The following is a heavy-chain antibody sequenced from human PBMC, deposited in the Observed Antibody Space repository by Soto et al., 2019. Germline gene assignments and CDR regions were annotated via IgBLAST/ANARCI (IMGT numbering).Heavy chain of an antibody. V-gene: IGHV3-30*19. D-gene: IGHD3-16*01. CDR2: TSYDGSEK. J-gene: IGHJ1*01. CDR3: ARWGTTGGLDV. Sequence: QVQLVESGGGVVQPGTSLRVSCVGSGFTFRSYVIHWVRQAPGKGLEWVALTSYDGSEKYYGDSVRGRFTISRDNSRNTVDLQMDNLRLEDTALYDCARWGTTGGLDVWGQGTLVSV. CDR1: GFTFRSYV.